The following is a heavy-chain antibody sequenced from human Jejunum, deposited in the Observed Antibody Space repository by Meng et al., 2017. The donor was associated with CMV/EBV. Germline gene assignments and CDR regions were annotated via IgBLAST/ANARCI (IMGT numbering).Heavy chain of an antibody. J-gene: IGHJ5*02. V-gene: IGHV1-2*02. CDR3: ARDGVLCGDTSCRGFYS. D-gene: IGHD2-21*01. CDR1: TVKGDY. Sequence: TVKGDYMHWVRQAPGQGREWMGWVNPNSGDTDYAQNFQGRVSMTRDPSISTAYMELSGLRSDDTAVYYCARDGVLCGDTSCRGFYSWGQGTLVTVSS. CDR2: VNPNSGDT.